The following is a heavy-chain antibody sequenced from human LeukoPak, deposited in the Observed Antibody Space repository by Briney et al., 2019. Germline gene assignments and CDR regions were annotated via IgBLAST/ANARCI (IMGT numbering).Heavy chain of an antibody. CDR3: AKDQGYYYYMDV. J-gene: IGHJ6*03. V-gene: IGHV3-9*01. Sequence: GRSLRLSCAASGFTFDDYAMHWVRQAPGKGLEWVSGISWNSGSIGYADSVKGRFTISRDNAKNSLYLQMNSLRAEDTALYYCAKDQGYYYYMDVWGKGTTVTVPS. CDR1: GFTFDDYA. CDR2: ISWNSGSI.